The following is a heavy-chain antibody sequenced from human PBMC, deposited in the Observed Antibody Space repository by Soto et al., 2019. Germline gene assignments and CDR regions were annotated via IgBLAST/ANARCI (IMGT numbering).Heavy chain of an antibody. D-gene: IGHD3-10*01. CDR2: ISSSGNTV. V-gene: IGHV3-11*01. Sequence: PGGSLRLSCAASGFTFSDYYMSWIRQAPGKGLGWISYISSSGNTVYYADSVEGRFTISRDNAQNSLYLQMNNLRAEDTAVYYCARDSRVYYGSGSSVDGWGQGTLVTVSS. CDR3: ARDSRVYYGSGSSVDG. CDR1: GFTFSDYY. J-gene: IGHJ4*02.